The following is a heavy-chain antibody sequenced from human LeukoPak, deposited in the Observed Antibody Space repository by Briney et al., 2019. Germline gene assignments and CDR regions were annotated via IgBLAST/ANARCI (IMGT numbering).Heavy chain of an antibody. Sequence: SETLSLTCTVSGGSISSGDYYWSWIRQPPGKGLEWIGYIYYSGSTYYNPSLKSRVTISVDTSMNQFSLKLSSVTAADTAVYYCARGVLDYGDYPSYYYGMDVWGQGTTVTVSS. CDR1: GGSISSGDYY. CDR3: ARGVLDYGDYPSYYYGMDV. D-gene: IGHD4-17*01. V-gene: IGHV4-30-4*01. J-gene: IGHJ6*02. CDR2: IYYSGST.